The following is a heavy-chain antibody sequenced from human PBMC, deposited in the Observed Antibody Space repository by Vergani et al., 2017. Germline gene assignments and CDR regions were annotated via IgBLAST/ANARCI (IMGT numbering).Heavy chain of an antibody. V-gene: IGHV3-23*01. J-gene: IGHJ4*02. CDR1: EFTFSNYA. CDR3: AKDGRENSDYGYFDY. Sequence: EVQLMESGGGLVQPGGSLRLTCAASEFTFSNYAMNWVRQAPGKGLEWVSGISGNGVSAYYTDSVKGRFTISRDNSKNMLFLQMRSLRADDTAVYYCAKDGRENSDYGYFDYWGQGTLVTVSS. CDR2: ISGNGVSA. D-gene: IGHD4-17*01.